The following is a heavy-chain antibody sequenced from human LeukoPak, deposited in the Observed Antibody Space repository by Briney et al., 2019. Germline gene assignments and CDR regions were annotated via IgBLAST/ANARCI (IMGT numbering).Heavy chain of an antibody. D-gene: IGHD3-10*01. J-gene: IGHJ4*02. Sequence: PGGFLRLSCAASGFTFSSYAMSWVRQAPGKGLEWVSAISGSGGSTYYADSVKSRFTISRDNSKNTLYLQMNSLRAEDTAVYYCAKSPTMVRGVINTKYIDYWGQGTLVTVSS. CDR3: AKSPTMVRGVINTKYIDY. CDR2: ISGSGGST. CDR1: GFTFSSYA. V-gene: IGHV3-23*01.